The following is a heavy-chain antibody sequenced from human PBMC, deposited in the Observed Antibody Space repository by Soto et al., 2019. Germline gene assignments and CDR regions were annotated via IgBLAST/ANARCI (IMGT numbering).Heavy chain of an antibody. V-gene: IGHV1-24*01. D-gene: IGHD3-10*01. CDR3: ATTPEGYYGSGTLGAMDV. CDR1: GYTLTELS. CDR2: FDPEDGET. J-gene: IGHJ6*04. Sequence: ASVKVSCKVSGYTLTELSMHWVRQAPGKGLEWMGGFDPEDGETIYAQKFQGRVTMTEDTSTDTAYMELSSLRSEDTAVYYCATTPEGYYGSGTLGAMDVWGKGTTVTVSS.